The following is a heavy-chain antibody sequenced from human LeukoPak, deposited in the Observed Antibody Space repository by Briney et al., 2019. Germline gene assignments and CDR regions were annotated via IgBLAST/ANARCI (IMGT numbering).Heavy chain of an antibody. CDR2: IHYSGNT. D-gene: IGHD4-23*01. CDR1: GGSSRSGDYF. Sequence: PSETLSPTCAVSGGSSRSGDYFWSWIRPPPGKGLESTGHIHYSGNTYYNPSLKSRVSISVDTSKNQFSLKLSSVTAADTAVYYCARENNDYGGKKAFDYWGQGTLVTVSS. V-gene: IGHV4-30-4*01. CDR3: ARENNDYGGKKAFDY. J-gene: IGHJ4*02.